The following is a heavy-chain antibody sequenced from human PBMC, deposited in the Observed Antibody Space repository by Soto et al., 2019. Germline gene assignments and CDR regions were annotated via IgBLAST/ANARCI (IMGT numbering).Heavy chain of an antibody. CDR3: ALDNCSGGSCYPVSGY. D-gene: IGHD2-15*01. CDR2: FDPEDGET. Sequence: QVQLVQSGAEVKKPGASVKVSCKVSGYTLTELSMHWVRQAPGKGLEWMGGFDPEDGETIYAQKFQGRVTMTEDTSTDTAYMELSSLRSEDMAVYYCALDNCSGGSCYPVSGYWGLGNLVTDSS. J-gene: IGHJ4*02. CDR1: GYTLTELS. V-gene: IGHV1-24*01.